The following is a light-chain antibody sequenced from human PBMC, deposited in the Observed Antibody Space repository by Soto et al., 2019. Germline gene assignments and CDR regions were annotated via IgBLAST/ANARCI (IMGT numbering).Light chain of an antibody. CDR2: GAS. Sequence: GEITTLSCRASQSVSSNYLAWYQQKPGQAPRPLIYGASSRATGIPDRFSGSGAGTDFTLTISRLESEDFAVYYCQQYGSSPWTFGQGTKV. J-gene: IGKJ1*01. V-gene: IGKV3-20*01. CDR1: QSVSSNY. CDR3: QQYGSSPWT.